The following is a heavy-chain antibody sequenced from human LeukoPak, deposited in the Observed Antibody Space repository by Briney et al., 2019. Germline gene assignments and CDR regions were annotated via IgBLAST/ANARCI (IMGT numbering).Heavy chain of an antibody. D-gene: IGHD6-13*01. V-gene: IGHV3-23*01. J-gene: IGHJ4*02. CDR2: IGGSGGST. CDR3: AMYSSSWYNYYYYFDY. CDR1: GFTFSSYA. Sequence: GGSLRLSCAASGFTFSSYAMSWVRQAPGKGLEWVSAIGGSGGSTYYADSVKGRFTISRDNSKNTLYLQMNSLRAEDTAVYYCAMYSSSWYNYYYYFDYWGQGTLVTVSS.